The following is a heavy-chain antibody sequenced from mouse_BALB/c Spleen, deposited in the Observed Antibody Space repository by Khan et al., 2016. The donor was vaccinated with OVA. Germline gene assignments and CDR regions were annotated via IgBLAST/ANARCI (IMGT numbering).Heavy chain of an antibody. V-gene: IGHV5-6*01. CDR3: ARIAYYYGSEGFAY. D-gene: IGHD1-1*01. CDR1: GFTFSTYG. Sequence: EVELVESGGDLVKPGGSLKLSCAASGFTFSTYGMSWVRQTPDKRLEWVATVSSGGHHTYYPDTVKGRFILSRDNVKNTLYLQMSSLKSEDTAMFYCARIAYYYGSEGFAYWGQGTLVTVSA. CDR2: VSSGGHHT. J-gene: IGHJ3*01.